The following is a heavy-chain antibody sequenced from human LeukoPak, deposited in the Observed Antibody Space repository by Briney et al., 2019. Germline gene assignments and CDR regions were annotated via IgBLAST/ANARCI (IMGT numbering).Heavy chain of an antibody. J-gene: IGHJ4*02. CDR1: GFTFSNYG. CDR2: IWHDGSKK. CDR3: AKDQGGKNYFDY. D-gene: IGHD3-16*01. Sequence: GRSLRLSCAASGFTFSNYGMHWVRQAPGKGLGWVAVIWHDGSKKYYADSVKGRFTISRDNSKNTLYLQMNSLRAEDTAVYYCAKDQGGKNYFDYWGQGTLVTVSS. V-gene: IGHV3-33*06.